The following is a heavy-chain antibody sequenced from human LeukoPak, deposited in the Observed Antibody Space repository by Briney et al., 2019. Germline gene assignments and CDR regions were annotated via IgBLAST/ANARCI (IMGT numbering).Heavy chain of an antibody. CDR2: IKQDGSEK. J-gene: IGHJ4*02. CDR1: GVTFSSYW. Sequence: GGSPRLSCAASGVTFSSYWMSWVRQAPGKGLEWVANIKQDGSEKYYVDSVKGRFIISRDNAKNSLYLQMNNLRAEDTAVYYCARGARYGDYWGQGTLVTVSS. V-gene: IGHV3-7*04. CDR3: ARGARYGDY. D-gene: IGHD1-1*01.